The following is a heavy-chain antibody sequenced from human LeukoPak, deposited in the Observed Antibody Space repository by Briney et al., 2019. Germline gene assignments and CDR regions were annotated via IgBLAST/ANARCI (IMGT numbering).Heavy chain of an antibody. J-gene: IGHJ6*02. Sequence: ASVTVSCKASGYTFTSYGISWVRQAPGQGLEWMGWISAYNGNTNYAQKLQGRVTMTTDTSTSTAYMELRSLRSDDTAVYYCARASSGVPYYYGMDVWGQGTTVTVSS. CDR3: ARASSGVPYYYGMDV. D-gene: IGHD2-8*01. CDR2: ISAYNGNT. V-gene: IGHV1-18*01. CDR1: GYTFTSYG.